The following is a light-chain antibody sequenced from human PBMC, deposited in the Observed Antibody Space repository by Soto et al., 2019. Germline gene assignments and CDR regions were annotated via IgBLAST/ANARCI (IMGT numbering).Light chain of an antibody. CDR2: GSS. Sequence: QSVLTQPPSVSGAPGQRVTISCTGRSSNIGAGYDVHWYQQLPGRAPKLLIYGSSNRPSGVPDRISGSKSGTSASLAITGLQAEDEADYYCQSYDNNLSGGVFGGGTKVTVL. V-gene: IGLV1-40*01. J-gene: IGLJ3*02. CDR3: QSYDNNLSGGV. CDR1: SSNIGAGYD.